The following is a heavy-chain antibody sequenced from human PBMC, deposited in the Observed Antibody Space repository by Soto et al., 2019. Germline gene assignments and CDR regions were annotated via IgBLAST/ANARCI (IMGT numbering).Heavy chain of an antibody. CDR3: ARVRYNISTGNYNNWFDP. CDR1: GGSISSGDYY. D-gene: IGHD3-9*01. J-gene: IGHJ5*02. Sequence: PSETLSLTCTVSGGSISSGDYYWSWIRQPPGKGLEWIGYIYYSGSTYYNPSLKSRVTISVDTSKNQFSLKLSSVTAADTAVYYCARVRYNISTGNYNNWFDPWGQGTLVTVSS. V-gene: IGHV4-30-4*01. CDR2: IYYSGST.